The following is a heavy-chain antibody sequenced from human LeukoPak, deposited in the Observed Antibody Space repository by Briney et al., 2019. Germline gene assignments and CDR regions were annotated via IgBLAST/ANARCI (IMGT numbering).Heavy chain of an antibody. Sequence: SQTLSLTCAISGDSVSSNSAAWNWIRQSPSRGLEWVGRTFYRSKWYNDYAVSVKSRITINPDTSKNQFSLQLNSVTPEDTAVYYCTREERVTGTTDYWGQGTLVTVSS. CDR1: GDSVSSNSAA. CDR2: TFYRSKWYN. J-gene: IGHJ4*02. CDR3: TREERVTGTTDY. V-gene: IGHV6-1*01. D-gene: IGHD1-20*01.